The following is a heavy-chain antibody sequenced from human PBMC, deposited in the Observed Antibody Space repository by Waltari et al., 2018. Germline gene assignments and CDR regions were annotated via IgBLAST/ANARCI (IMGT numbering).Heavy chain of an antibody. CDR3: ARRRSSGFNYFDY. CDR1: GGSISSSSYY. J-gene: IGHJ4*02. CDR2: IYYSGGT. V-gene: IGHV4-39*01. Sequence: QLQLQESGPGLVKPSETLSLTCTVSGGSISSSSYYWGWIRQPPGKGLEWIGSIYYSGGTYYNPSLKSRVTISVDTSKNQFSLKLSSVTAADTAVYYCARRRSSGFNYFDYWGQGTLVTVSS. D-gene: IGHD6-19*01.